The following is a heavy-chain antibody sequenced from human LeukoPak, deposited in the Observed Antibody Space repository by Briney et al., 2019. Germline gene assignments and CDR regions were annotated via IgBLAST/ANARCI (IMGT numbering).Heavy chain of an antibody. Sequence: TSETLSLTGTFSVGSTNRGGYYWSGIRKPPGKGLGWIGYIYYSGSTYYNPSLKSRVTISVDTSKNQFSLKLSSVTAADTAVYYCARDSYGSGSQNYYYGMDVWGQGTTVTVSS. D-gene: IGHD3-10*01. CDR2: IYYSGST. V-gene: IGHV4-31*03. CDR1: VGSTNRGGYY. J-gene: IGHJ6*02. CDR3: ARDSYGSGSQNYYYGMDV.